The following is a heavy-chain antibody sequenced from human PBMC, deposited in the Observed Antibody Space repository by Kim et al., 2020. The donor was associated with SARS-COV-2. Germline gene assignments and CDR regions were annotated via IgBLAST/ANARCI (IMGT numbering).Heavy chain of an antibody. CDR1: GYSFTSYW. CDR2: IDPSDSYT. CDR3: ARSDCSGGSCYSAAYYYYGMDV. J-gene: IGHJ6*02. Sequence: GESLKISCKGSGYSFTSYWISWVRQMPGKGLEWMGRIDPSDSYTNYSPSFQGHVTISADKSISTAYLQWSSLKASDTAMYYCARSDCSGGSCYSAAYYYYGMDVWGQGTTVTVSS. D-gene: IGHD2-15*01. V-gene: IGHV5-10-1*01.